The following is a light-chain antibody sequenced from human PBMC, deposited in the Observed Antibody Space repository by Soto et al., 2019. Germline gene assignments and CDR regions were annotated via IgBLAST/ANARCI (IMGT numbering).Light chain of an antibody. CDR2: EVN. J-gene: IGLJ1*01. V-gene: IGLV2-8*01. CDR3: SSYEGINNLGV. Sequence: QSALTQPPSASGSPGQSVTISCTGTSSDVGGYKYVSWYQQHPGKAPKLMIFEVNKRPSGVPDRFSGSKSGNTASLTVSGLQAEDEDDYYCSSYEGINNLGVFGTGTKLTVL. CDR1: SSDVGGYKY.